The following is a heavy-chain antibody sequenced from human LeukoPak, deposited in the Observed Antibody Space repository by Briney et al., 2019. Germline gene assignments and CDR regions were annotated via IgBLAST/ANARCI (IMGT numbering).Heavy chain of an antibody. D-gene: IGHD6-13*01. CDR1: GFTFTSYS. CDR2: ISSSSSYI. J-gene: IGHJ6*03. Sequence: GGSLRLSCAASGFTFTSYSMNWVRQAPGKGLEWVSSISSSSSYIYYADSVKGRFTISRDNAKNSLYLQMNSLRAEDTAVYYCAKDPISSSWSRGGDYYYYYMDVWGKGTTVTISS. V-gene: IGHV3-21*01. CDR3: AKDPISSSWSRGGDYYYYYMDV.